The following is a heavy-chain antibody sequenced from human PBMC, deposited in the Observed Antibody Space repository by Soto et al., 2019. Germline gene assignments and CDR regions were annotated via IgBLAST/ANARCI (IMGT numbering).Heavy chain of an antibody. CDR2: ISSDGNRR. V-gene: IGHV3-30*18. J-gene: IGHJ4*02. D-gene: IGHD3-10*01. CDR3: AKDHYVSRSGSVSPYYFDY. CDR1: GFTFPNFA. Sequence: QVYLVESGGGVVQPGRSLRLSCAVSGFTFPNFAMHWVRQAPGKGLEWVALISSDGNRRDYADSVKGRFTISRDNSKNTLSLQMYGLTTEDTAVFSCAKDHYVSRSGSVSPYYFDYWGQGTLVTVSS.